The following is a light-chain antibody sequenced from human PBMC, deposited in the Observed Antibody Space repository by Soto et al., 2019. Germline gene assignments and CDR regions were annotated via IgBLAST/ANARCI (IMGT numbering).Light chain of an antibody. CDR2: DAS. CDR3: QQFNAYSLT. J-gene: IGKJ4*01. Sequence: AIQLTQSPSSLSASVGDRVTVTCRASQGISSALVWYQQKPGKAPKLLIYDASSLESGVPSRFSGSGSGTDFTLTISSLQPEDFATYYCQQFNAYSLTFGGGTKVDI. CDR1: QGISSA. V-gene: IGKV1-13*02.